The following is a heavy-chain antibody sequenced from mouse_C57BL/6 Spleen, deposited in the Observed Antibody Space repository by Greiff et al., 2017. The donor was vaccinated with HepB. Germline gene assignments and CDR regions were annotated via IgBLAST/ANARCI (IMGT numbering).Heavy chain of an antibody. CDR2: ISGGGGNT. CDR3: ARHSTGTGYFDV. D-gene: IGHD4-1*02. J-gene: IGHJ1*03. V-gene: IGHV5-9*01. Sequence: VESGGGLVKPGGSLKLSCAASGFTFSSYTMSWVRQTPEKRLEWVATISGGGGNTYYPDSVKGRFTISRDNAKNTLYLQMSSLRSEDTALYYCARHSTGTGYFDVWGTGTTVTVSS. CDR1: GFTFSSYT.